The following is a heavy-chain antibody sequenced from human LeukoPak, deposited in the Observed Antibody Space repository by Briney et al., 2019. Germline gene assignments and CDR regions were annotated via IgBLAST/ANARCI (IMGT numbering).Heavy chain of an antibody. CDR1: GFNFRDYT. D-gene: IGHD6-6*01. CDR3: GKGIGISSSRTSDY. J-gene: IGHJ4*02. CDR2: ISWHGIIT. Sequence: GGSLRLSCAASGFNFRDYTMHWVRQPPGKGLEWISLISWHGIITDYVDSVKGRFTISRDNSKNSLYLQMNSLRTEDTGMYYCGKGIGISSSRTSDYWGRGTLVTVSS. V-gene: IGHV3-43*01.